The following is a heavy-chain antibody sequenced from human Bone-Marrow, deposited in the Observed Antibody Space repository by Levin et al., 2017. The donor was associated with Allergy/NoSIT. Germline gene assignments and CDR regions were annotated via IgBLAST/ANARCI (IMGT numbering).Heavy chain of an antibody. V-gene: IGHV3-11*01. CDR3: ARDWGRAVAGSDY. Sequence: GESLKISCAASGFTFSDYYMSWIRQAPGKGLEWVSYISSSGSTIYYADSVKGRFTISRDNAKNSLYLQMNSLRAEDTAVYYCARDWGRAVAGSDYWGQGTLVTVSS. CDR2: ISSSGSTI. J-gene: IGHJ4*02. CDR1: GFTFSDYY. D-gene: IGHD6-19*01.